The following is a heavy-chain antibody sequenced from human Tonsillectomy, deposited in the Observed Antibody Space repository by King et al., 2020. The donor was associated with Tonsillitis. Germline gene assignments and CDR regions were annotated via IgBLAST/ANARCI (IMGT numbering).Heavy chain of an antibody. V-gene: IGHV3-74*01. CDR1: GFTFRTFW. J-gene: IGHJ3*02. Sequence: VQLVESGGGLVQPGGSLRLSCAASGFTFRTFWMHWVRQAPGKGLVWVSRMNYDGSSIIYADSVKGRFTISRDNAKNTMYLQMNSLRAEDTAVYYCARDAYDSSGYHDAFDIWGQGTMVTVSS. CDR2: MNYDGSSI. CDR3: ARDAYDSSGYHDAFDI. D-gene: IGHD3-22*01.